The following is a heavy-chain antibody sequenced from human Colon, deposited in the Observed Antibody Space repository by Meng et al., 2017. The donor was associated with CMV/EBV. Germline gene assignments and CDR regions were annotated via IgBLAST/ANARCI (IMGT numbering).Heavy chain of an antibody. CDR1: GGSVSRGAFH. Sequence: SGGSVSRGAFHWRWIRQHPGKGLEWIGHTGDSGTTYYNPSLESRVSISVDTFKNQFSLKVNSVTAADTAVYYCVREFSPGGGNEFGYWGQGALVTVSS. CDR3: VREFSPGGGNEFGY. D-gene: IGHD4-23*01. CDR2: TGDSGTT. J-gene: IGHJ4*02. V-gene: IGHV4-31*02.